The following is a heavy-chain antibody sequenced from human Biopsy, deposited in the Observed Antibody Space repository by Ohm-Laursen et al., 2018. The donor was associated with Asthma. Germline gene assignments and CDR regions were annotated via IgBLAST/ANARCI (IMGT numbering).Heavy chain of an antibody. CDR2: VNIGIGNT. CDR3: ARTYYDSLTGRVNDVFGV. D-gene: IGHD3-9*01. J-gene: IGHJ3*01. CDR1: GYTVISFA. Sequence: PSVSVFRKVYGYTVISFAIQWARQAPGQWLEWMGCVNIGIGNTKYSQKIQGRVTITRDTSASTVYMEMRSLRSEHTATYYCARTYYDSLTGRVNDVFGVWGQVTMVTVSS. V-gene: IGHV1-3*04.